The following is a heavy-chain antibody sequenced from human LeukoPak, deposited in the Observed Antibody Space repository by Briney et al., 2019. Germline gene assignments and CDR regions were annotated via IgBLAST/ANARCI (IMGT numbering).Heavy chain of an antibody. CDR2: INPNSGGT. CDR3: ARGVTVAALDAFDI. V-gene: IGHV1-2*02. Sequence: ASVKVSCKASGYTFTGYYMHWVRQAPGQGLEWMGWINPNSGGTNYAQKFQGRVTMTRDTSISTAYMELSRLRSDDTAVYYCARGVTVAALDAFDIWGQGTKVTVSS. CDR1: GYTFTGYY. J-gene: IGHJ3*02. D-gene: IGHD6-19*01.